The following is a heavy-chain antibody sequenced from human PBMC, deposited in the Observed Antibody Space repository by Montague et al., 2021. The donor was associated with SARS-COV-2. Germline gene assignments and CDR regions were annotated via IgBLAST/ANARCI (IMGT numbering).Heavy chain of an antibody. J-gene: IGHJ4*02. Sequence: SETLSLTCTGSSASITSSSYYWGWIRQPPGKGPEWIGTIFYTGSIYYNPSLKSRVTISVDTSRNQFSLKLSSVTAADTAIYYCALHTSAWYDYFEDWGQGNLVTVPS. CDR3: ALHTSAWYDYFED. D-gene: IGHD6-19*01. CDR1: SASITSSSYY. V-gene: IGHV4-39*01. CDR2: IFYTGSI.